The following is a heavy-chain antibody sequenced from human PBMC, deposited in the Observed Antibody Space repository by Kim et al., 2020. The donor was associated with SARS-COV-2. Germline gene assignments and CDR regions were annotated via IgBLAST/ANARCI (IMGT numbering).Heavy chain of an antibody. Sequence: GGSLRLSCSASGFTFSSYAMHWVRQASGKGLEYVSAISSNGGSTYYADSVKGRFTISRDNSKNTLYLQMSSLRAEDTAVYYCAWFGELLGNYYYYGMDVWGQGTTVTVSS. CDR1: GFTFSSYA. J-gene: IGHJ6*02. CDR2: ISSNGGST. CDR3: AWFGELLGNYYYYGMDV. D-gene: IGHD3-10*01. V-gene: IGHV3-64D*09.